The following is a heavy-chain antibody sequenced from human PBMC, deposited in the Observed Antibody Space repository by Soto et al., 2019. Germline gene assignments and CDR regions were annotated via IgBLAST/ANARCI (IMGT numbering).Heavy chain of an antibody. J-gene: IGHJ4*02. CDR2: ISSSSDYI. V-gene: IGHV3-21*06. D-gene: IGHD6-13*01. CDR1: GFSFGTYA. Sequence: GGSLRLSCVASGFSFGTYAMTWVRQVPGKGLEWVSSISSSSDYIYYADSMKGRVTISRDNAKNSLFLDMNSLTGEDTAVYYCARARVYATGPLDFWGQGTLVTVSS. CDR3: ARARVYATGPLDF.